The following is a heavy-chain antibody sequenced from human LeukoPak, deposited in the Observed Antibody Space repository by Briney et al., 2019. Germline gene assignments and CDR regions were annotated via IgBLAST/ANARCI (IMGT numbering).Heavy chain of an antibody. CDR2: ISYDGSNK. CDR1: GFTFSSYA. V-gene: IGHV3-30-3*01. Sequence: GRSLGLSCAASGFTFSSYAMHWVRQAPGKGLEWVAVISYDGSNKYYADSVKGRFTISRDNSKNTLYLQMNSLRAEDTAVYYCARDHRGYCSSTSCPEGYWGQGTLVTVSS. J-gene: IGHJ4*02. D-gene: IGHD2-2*01. CDR3: ARDHRGYCSSTSCPEGY.